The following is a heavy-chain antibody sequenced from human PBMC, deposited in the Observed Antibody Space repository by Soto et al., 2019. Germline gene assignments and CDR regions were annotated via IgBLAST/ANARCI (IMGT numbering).Heavy chain of an antibody. D-gene: IGHD3-9*01. CDR2: MNPNSGNT. Sequence: ASVKVSCKASGYTFTSYDINWVRQATGQGLEWMGWMNPNSGNTGYAQKFQGRVTMTRNTSISTAYMELSSLRSEDTAVYFCSQAEAGIRYFDWLLYSNWFDPWGQGTLVTVSS. CDR1: GYTFTSYD. CDR3: SQAEAGIRYFDWLLYSNWFDP. J-gene: IGHJ5*02. V-gene: IGHV1-8*01.